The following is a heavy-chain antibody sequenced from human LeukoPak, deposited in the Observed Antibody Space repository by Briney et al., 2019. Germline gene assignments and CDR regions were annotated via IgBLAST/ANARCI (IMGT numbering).Heavy chain of an antibody. D-gene: IGHD1-26*01. CDR1: GFTFSSYA. Sequence: GGNLRLSCAASGFTFSSYAMSWVRQAPGKGLEWVSGISTSGGSTYYTDSVKGRFTISRDNSKKTLYLQMNSLRAEDTAVYYCAKDPFVFESGSYLIDYWGQGTLVTVSS. V-gene: IGHV3-23*01. CDR2: ISTSGGST. J-gene: IGHJ4*02. CDR3: AKDPFVFESGSYLIDY.